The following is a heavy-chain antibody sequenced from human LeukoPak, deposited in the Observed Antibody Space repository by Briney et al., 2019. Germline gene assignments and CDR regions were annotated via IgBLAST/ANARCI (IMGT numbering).Heavy chain of an antibody. J-gene: IGHJ6*03. CDR3: ANLISSTPRRLPNDYYYMDV. CDR2: ISYDGSNK. V-gene: IGHV3-30*18. D-gene: IGHD2-2*01. Sequence: PGGSLRLSCAASGFTFSSYGMHWVRQAPGKGLEWVAVISYDGSNKYYADSVKGRFTISRDNSKNTLYLQMNSLRAEDTAVYYCANLISSTPRRLPNDYYYMDVWGKGTTVTVSS. CDR1: GFTFSSYG.